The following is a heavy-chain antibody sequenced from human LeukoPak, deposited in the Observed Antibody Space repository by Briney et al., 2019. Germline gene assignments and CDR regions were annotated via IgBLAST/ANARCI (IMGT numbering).Heavy chain of an antibody. J-gene: IGHJ5*02. CDR1: GFTFSPYW. CDR3: AKDSGWYTHDL. D-gene: IGHD6-19*01. Sequence: GGSLRLSCEASGFTFSPYWMSWVRQAPGKGLEWVANINQDGNKRYYVDTVKGRFTISRDNAKNTLFLQMNSLRADDSAVYYCAKDSGWYTHDLWGQGALVTVSS. CDR2: INQDGNKR. V-gene: IGHV3-7*01.